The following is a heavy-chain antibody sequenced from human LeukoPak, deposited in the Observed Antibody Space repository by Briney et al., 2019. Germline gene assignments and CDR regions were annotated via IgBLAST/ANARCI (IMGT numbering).Heavy chain of an antibody. CDR2: INPRGGST. CDR1: GYMFTNYF. D-gene: IGHD2-21*02. J-gene: IGHJ5*02. V-gene: IGHV1-46*01. CDR3: ARRDCVGDCYSNWFDP. Sequence: PGASVKVSCKASGYMFTNYFMHWVRQAPGQGLEWMGIINPRGGSTGYAQKFQGRITMTTDMSTRTVYMELSSLESEDTAVYYCARRDCVGDCYSNWFDPWGQGTLVTVSS.